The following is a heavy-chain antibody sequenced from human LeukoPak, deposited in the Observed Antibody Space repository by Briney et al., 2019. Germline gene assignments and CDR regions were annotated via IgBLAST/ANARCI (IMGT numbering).Heavy chain of an antibody. V-gene: IGHV3-23*01. D-gene: IGHD5-24*01. J-gene: IGHJ4*02. CDR2: IGGRGDTT. CDR3: AKDLQGDGYNFDY. CDR1: GFIFSSYA. Sequence: PGGSLRLSCAASGFIFSSYAMSWVRQAPGKGLEWIPGIGGRGDTTYYADFVKGRITISRDNSKNTLYLHMNSLRVEDTAVYCCAKDLQGDGYNFDYWGQGTLVTVSS.